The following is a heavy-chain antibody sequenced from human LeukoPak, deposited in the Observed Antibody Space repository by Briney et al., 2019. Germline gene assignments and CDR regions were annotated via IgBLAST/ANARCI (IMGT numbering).Heavy chain of an antibody. Sequence: SVKVSCKASGFTFHTSAMQMKRQPRGQRLELIGWIVLCSGNRAYSYEFHDRVIITMDRSTSTVYMELDIMRPEDEAVDYCAAQRGASLHDFWSTRLFDPWGQGTLVTVSS. J-gene: IGHJ5*02. CDR3: AAQRGASLHDFWSTRLFDP. V-gene: IGHV1-58*02. CDR1: GFTFHTSA. CDR2: IVLCSGNR. D-gene: IGHD3-3*01.